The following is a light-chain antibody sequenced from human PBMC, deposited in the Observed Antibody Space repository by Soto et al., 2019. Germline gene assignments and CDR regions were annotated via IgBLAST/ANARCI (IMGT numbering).Light chain of an antibody. CDR1: HSFLYSANDKNF. CDR3: QQYYTNGFT. CDR2: WAS. Sequence: EIWMGQSAASLAVCLGERATIHCMPGHSFLYSANDKNFLAWYQQKPRQPPKLLNYWASTRESGVPERLSGSGSGMAFTLTISSLQAEDVAVYYCQQYYTNGFTFGPGTKVDI. J-gene: IGKJ3*01. V-gene: IGKV4-1*01.